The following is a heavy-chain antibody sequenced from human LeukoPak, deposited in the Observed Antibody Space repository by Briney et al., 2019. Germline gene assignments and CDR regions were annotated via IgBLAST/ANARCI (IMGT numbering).Heavy chain of an antibody. CDR3: AKDARSFGGTYFDY. CDR1: GFTFSSYY. D-gene: IGHD4-23*01. J-gene: IGHJ4*02. CDR2: MSGSDTGS. Sequence: GGSLRLSCAASGFTFSSYYMSWVRQAPGKGLEWVSAMSGSDTGSWYADSVKGRFTISRDTSKTTLYLQMNSLRAEDTAIYYCAKDARSFGGTYFDYWGQGIQVTVSS. V-gene: IGHV3-23*01.